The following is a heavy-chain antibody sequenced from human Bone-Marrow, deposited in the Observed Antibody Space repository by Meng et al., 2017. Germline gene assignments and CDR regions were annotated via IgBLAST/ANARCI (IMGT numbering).Heavy chain of an antibody. V-gene: IGHV1-69*13. CDR3: ARGYCSGGSCYRLIYYYYYGMDV. J-gene: IGHJ6*02. CDR1: GGTFSSYA. CDR2: IIPIFGTA. D-gene: IGHD2-15*01. Sequence: SVKVSCRASGGTFSSYAISWVRQAPGQGLEWMGGIIPIFGTANYAQKFQGRVTITADESTSTAYMELSSLRSEDTAVYYCARGYCSGGSCYRLIYYYYYGMDVWGQGNTVNGAS.